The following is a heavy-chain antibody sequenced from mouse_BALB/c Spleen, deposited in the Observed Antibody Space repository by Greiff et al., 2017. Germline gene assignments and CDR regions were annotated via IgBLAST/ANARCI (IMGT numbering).Heavy chain of an antibody. J-gene: IGHJ4*01. D-gene: IGHD1-2*01. CDR3: ASGITTATRDAMDY. CDR2: INPSSGYT. Sequence: VQLQQSGAELARPGASVKMSCKASGYTFTSYTMHWVKQRPGQGLEWIGYINPSSGYTNYNQKFKDKATLTADKSSSTAYMQLSSLTSEDSAVYYCASGITTATRDAMDYWGQGTSVTVSS. V-gene: IGHV1-4*01. CDR1: GYTFTSYT.